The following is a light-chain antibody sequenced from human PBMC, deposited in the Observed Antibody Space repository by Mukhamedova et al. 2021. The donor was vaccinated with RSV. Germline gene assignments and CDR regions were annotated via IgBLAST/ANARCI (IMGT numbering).Light chain of an antibody. CDR3: EQNNSLPLT. J-gene: IGKJ4*01. V-gene: IGKV1D-12*01. Sequence: WYQRRVQGKAPKLLIEGEESLQSGVPSRFSGSGEGTEFTLNIRRRKREEVATYNCEQNNSLPLTFGGGIKVEIK. CDR2: GEE.